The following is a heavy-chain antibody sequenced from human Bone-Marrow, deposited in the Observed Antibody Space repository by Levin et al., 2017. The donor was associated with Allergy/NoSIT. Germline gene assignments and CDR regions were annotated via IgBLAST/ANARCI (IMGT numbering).Heavy chain of an antibody. V-gene: IGHV4-59*13. J-gene: IGHJ2*01. CDR2: VDHRDNI. CDR3: ASLASTYYWYFDI. CDR1: RASFSISH. Sequence: SETLSLTCTVSRASFSISHWSWIRQIPGKGLEWIGSVDHRDNIYHNPSLQSRVTISRDTSKHQVYLTLRSVTAADTAIYFCASLASTYYWYFDIWGRGTLVTVSS.